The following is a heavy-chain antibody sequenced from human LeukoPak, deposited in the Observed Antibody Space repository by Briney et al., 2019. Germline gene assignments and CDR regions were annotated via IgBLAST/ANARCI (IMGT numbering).Heavy chain of an antibody. J-gene: IGHJ4*02. Sequence: ASVKVSCKASGYTFTSYGISWVRRAPGQGLEWMGWISAYNGNTNYAQKLQGRVTMTRNTSISTAYMELSSLRSEDTAVYYCARRPYNMITFGGARRELDYWGQGTLVTVSS. D-gene: IGHD3-16*01. V-gene: IGHV1-18*01. CDR3: ARRPYNMITFGGARRELDY. CDR1: GYTFTSYG. CDR2: ISAYNGNT.